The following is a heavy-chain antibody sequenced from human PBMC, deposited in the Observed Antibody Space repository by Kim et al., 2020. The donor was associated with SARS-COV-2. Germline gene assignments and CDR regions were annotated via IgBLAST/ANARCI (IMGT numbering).Heavy chain of an antibody. V-gene: IGHV3-21*01. J-gene: IGHJ6*02. CDR2: ISSSSSYI. CDR1: GFTFSSYS. Sequence: GGSLRLSCAASGFTFSSYSMNWVRQAPGKGLEWVSSISSSSSYIYYADSVKGRFTISRDNAKNSLYLQMNSLRAEDTAVYYCARATINQYKKWELRYYYGMDVWGQGTTVTVSS. CDR3: ARATINQYKKWELRYYYGMDV. D-gene: IGHD1-26*01.